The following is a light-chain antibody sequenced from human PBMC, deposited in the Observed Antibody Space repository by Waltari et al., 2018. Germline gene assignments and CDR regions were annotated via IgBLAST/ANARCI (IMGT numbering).Light chain of an antibody. CDR3: QQYSNYPYT. V-gene: IGKV1-5*03. CDR1: QSISSW. Sequence: DIQMTQSPSTLSASVGDTVTITCRASQSISSWLVWYQQKPGKAPKLLIHKASTLESGVPSRFSGSGSGTEFTLTIDSLLPDDFATYYCQQYSNYPYTFGQGTKLEI. CDR2: KAS. J-gene: IGKJ2*01.